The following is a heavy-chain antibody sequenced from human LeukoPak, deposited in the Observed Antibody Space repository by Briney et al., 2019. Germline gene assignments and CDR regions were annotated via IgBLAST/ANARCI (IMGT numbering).Heavy chain of an antibody. CDR1: GYTFTSYA. CDR3: AKGRVRQLDPFDN. Sequence: ASVKVSCKASGYTFTSYAMHWVRQAPGQRLEWMGWMNPDTGNTGYAQKFQGRVTMTRNTSISTAYMELSSLRSEDTAVYYCAKGRVRQLDPFDNWGQGTLVTVSS. D-gene: IGHD6-6*01. CDR2: MNPDTGNT. J-gene: IGHJ4*02. V-gene: IGHV1-8*02.